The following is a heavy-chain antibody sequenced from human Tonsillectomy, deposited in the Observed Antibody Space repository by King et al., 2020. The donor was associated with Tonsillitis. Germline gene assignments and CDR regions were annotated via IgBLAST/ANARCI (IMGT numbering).Heavy chain of an antibody. V-gene: IGHV4-39*01. CDR2: IYHTGSA. CDR1: GGSISSSTYY. D-gene: IGHD2-15*01. Sequence: QLQESGPGLVKPSETLSLTCTVSGGSISSSTYYWGWVRQTPGTGLEWIVSIYHTGSAYYNPSLKTRVTISVDTSKNQFSLKLSSVTAADTAVYYCARTFCGGGSCYYYFYYLDGWGKGTTVTVSS. CDR3: ARTFCGGGSCYYYFYYLDG. J-gene: IGHJ6*03.